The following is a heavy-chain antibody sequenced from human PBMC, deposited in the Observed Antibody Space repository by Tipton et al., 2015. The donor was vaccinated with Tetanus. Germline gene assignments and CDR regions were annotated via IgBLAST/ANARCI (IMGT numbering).Heavy chain of an antibody. D-gene: IGHD6-13*01. CDR1: GGTFSSYI. J-gene: IGHJ6*02. CDR3: ARSQGQQLVEDYYCGMDV. CDR2: TIPILVIA. Sequence: QLVQSGAEVKKPGSSEKVSCQASGGTFSSYIISWVRQAPGQGLEWLGRTIPILVIANYAQKFQGRVTITADKSKSTAYMELSSLRSGDTAVYYCARSQGQQLVEDYYCGMDVWGQGTTVTVSS. V-gene: IGHV1-69*09.